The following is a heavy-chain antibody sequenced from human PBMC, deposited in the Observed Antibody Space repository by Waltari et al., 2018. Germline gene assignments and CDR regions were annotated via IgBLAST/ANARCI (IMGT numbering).Heavy chain of an antibody. D-gene: IGHD3-22*01. Sequence: EVQLVESGGGLVQPGGSLRLSCAASGFTFSRNWMSWVRQAPGRGLVWVGNIKNDGSEEWFVDSVKGRFTISRDNAKNSMYLQMNSLRVEDTAVYYCARDYCDRTNCHGMDVWGQGTTVTVSS. V-gene: IGHV3-7*03. CDR1: GFTFSRNW. CDR3: ARDYCDRTNCHGMDV. CDR2: IKNDGSEE. J-gene: IGHJ6*02.